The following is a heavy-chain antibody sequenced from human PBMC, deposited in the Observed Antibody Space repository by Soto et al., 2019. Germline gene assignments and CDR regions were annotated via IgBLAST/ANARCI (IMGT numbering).Heavy chain of an antibody. J-gene: IGHJ3*01. D-gene: IGHD5-18*01. Sequence: QVQLQESGPGLVKPSQTLSLTCTVSGGSISSGGYYWSWLRQHPGKGLEWIGYIYYSGSTYYNPSLKSRITISVDTSKNQFSLKRSPVTASDTAVYYCARDGGPVDTAKDSILWGQGTMVTVSS. CDR1: GGSISSGGYY. CDR2: IYYSGST. CDR3: ARDGGPVDTAKDSIL. V-gene: IGHV4-31*03.